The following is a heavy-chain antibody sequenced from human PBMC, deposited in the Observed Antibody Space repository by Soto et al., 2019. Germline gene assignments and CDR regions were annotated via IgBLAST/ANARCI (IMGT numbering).Heavy chain of an antibody. Sequence: SETLSLTCGVSVGSLSGATYSWNWIRQTPGKGLEWIGYIFPSGTTYYNPSLRSRVTISIEVSKNQFSLSLRSLTAADTAVYYCARSREFDYWSQGTMLTVSS. CDR3: ARSREFDY. CDR2: IFPSGTT. J-gene: IGHJ4*02. V-gene: IGHV4-30-2*01. CDR1: VGSLSGATYS.